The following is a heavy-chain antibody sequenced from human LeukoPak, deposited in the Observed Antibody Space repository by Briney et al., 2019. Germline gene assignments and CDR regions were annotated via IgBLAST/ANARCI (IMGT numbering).Heavy chain of an antibody. V-gene: IGHV4-4*09. CDR2: TYISGRSNY. Sequence: TSETLSLTCAVSGVTFSTYNMNWIRQPPGKGLEWVWYTYISGRSNYNYNPSIKRLATISVDTSNTQFSLEMTSVTAADTAVYYCARARQHSYGSVLDPWGRGTLVTVSS. D-gene: IGHD5-18*01. J-gene: IGHJ5*02. CDR1: GVTFSTYN. CDR3: ARARQHSYGSVLDP.